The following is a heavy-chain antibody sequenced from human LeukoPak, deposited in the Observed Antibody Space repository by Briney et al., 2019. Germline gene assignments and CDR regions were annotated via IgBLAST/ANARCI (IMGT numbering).Heavy chain of an antibody. CDR2: ISGSGGST. Sequence: PGGSLRLSCAASGFTFSSYAMGWVRQAPGKGLEWVSAISGSGGSTYYADSVKGRFTISRDNSKNTLYLQMNSLRAEDTALYYCAKDRYSNYEGYFDYWGQGTLVTVSS. CDR3: AKDRYSNYEGYFDY. V-gene: IGHV3-23*01. D-gene: IGHD4-11*01. J-gene: IGHJ4*02. CDR1: GFTFSSYA.